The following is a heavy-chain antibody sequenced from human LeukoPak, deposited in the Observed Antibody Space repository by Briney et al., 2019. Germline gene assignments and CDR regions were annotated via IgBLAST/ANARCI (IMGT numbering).Heavy chain of an antibody. Sequence: SETLSLTCAVYGGSFSGYYWSWIRQPPGKGLEWIGEINHSGSTNYNPSLKSRVTISVDTSKNQFSLNLSSVTAADTAVYYCARGRLARSPYFDYWGQGTLVTVSS. CDR3: ARGRLARSPYFDY. CDR2: INHSGST. V-gene: IGHV4-34*01. CDR1: GGSFSGYY. J-gene: IGHJ4*02. D-gene: IGHD6-19*01.